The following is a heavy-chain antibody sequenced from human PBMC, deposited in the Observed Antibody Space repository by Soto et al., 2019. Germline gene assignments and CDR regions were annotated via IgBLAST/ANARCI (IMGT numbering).Heavy chain of an antibody. CDR1: GGSFSGYY. CDR2: INHSGST. Sequence: SETLSLTCAVYGGSFSGYYWSWIRQPPGKGLEWIGEINHSGSTNYNPSLKSRATISVDTSKNQFSLKLSSVTAADTAVYYCARGEQQLVNIFDYWGQGTLVTVSS. D-gene: IGHD6-13*01. CDR3: ARGEQQLVNIFDY. V-gene: IGHV4-34*01. J-gene: IGHJ4*02.